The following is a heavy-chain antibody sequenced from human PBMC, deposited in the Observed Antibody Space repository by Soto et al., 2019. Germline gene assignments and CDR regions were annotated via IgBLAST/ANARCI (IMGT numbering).Heavy chain of an antibody. D-gene: IGHD3-22*01. CDR2: ISGGGGST. V-gene: IGHV3-23*01. J-gene: IGHJ4*02. Sequence: VQLLESGGGLVQPGGSLRLSCAASGFTFSTYAMSWVRQAPGKGLEWVSAISGGGGSTYYADSVKGRFTISRDNSKNTLYLQMNGLRGEDTALYYCAKAFDTSGYHYVRAFDYWGQGTLVTVSS. CDR1: GFTFSTYA. CDR3: AKAFDTSGYHYVRAFDY.